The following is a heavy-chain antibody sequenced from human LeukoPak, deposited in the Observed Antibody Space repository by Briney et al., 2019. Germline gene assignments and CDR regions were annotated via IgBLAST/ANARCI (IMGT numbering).Heavy chain of an antibody. CDR1: GYTFTGYY. Sequence: ASVKVSCKASGYTFTGYYMHWVRQAPGQGLEWMGWINPNSGGTNYARKFRGRVTITADESTSTAYMELSSLRSEDTAVYYCARTRWLLPSYYYYYMDVWGKGTTVTISS. V-gene: IGHV1-2*02. J-gene: IGHJ6*03. CDR3: ARTRWLLPSYYYYYMDV. D-gene: IGHD4-23*01. CDR2: INPNSGGT.